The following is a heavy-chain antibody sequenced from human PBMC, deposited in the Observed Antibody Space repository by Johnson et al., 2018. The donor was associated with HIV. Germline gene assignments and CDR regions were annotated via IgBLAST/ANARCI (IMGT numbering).Heavy chain of an antibody. CDR3: AQDQWGISWTNYAFDN. V-gene: IGHV3-33*06. D-gene: IGHD6-13*01. J-gene: IGHJ3*02. Sequence: QVQLVESGGGVVQPGRSLRLSCAASGFTFSTYGMHWVRQAPGKGLEWVAVMWYDGSNTYYADSVKGRFTISRDNSKNTLYLQMNSLRAEDTAVSYCAQDQWGISWTNYAFDNWGQGTIVTVSS. CDR2: MWYDGSNT. CDR1: GFTFSTYG.